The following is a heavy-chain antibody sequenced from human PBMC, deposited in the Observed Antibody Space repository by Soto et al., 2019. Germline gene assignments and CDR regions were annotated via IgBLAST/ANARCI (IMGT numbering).Heavy chain of an antibody. V-gene: IGHV4-30-2*01. CDR1: GGSISSGGYS. D-gene: IGHD5-12*01. CDR2: SYHSGST. Sequence: QLQLQESGSGLVKPSQTLSLTCAVSGGSISSGGYSWRWIRQPPGKGLEWIGYSYHSGSTYYNPPLKSRVTISVDRSKNQFSLKLSSVTAADTAVYYCAAGGGLPRHYWGQGTLVTVSS. CDR3: AAGGGLPRHY. J-gene: IGHJ4*02.